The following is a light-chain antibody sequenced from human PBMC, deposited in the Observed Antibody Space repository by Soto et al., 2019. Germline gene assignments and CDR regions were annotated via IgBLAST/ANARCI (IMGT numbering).Light chain of an antibody. CDR2: AAS. J-gene: IGKJ1*01. CDR3: QQSYSTPRT. Sequence: DIQMTQSPSSLSASVGDRVTITCRASQSISSYLNWYQQKPGKAPKLLIYAASSLQSGVPSSFSGSVSGTYFTLTISSLQPEDFATYYCQQSYSTPRTFGQGTKVEIK. CDR1: QSISSY. V-gene: IGKV1-39*01.